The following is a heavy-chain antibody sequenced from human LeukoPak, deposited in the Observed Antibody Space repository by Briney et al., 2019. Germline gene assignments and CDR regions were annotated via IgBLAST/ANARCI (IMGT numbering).Heavy chain of an antibody. Sequence: PGGSLRLSCAASGFTFSSYWMSWVRQAPGKGLEWVANIKQDGSEKYYVDSVKGQITISRDNAKNSLYLQMNSLRAEDTAVYYCTRSGRDYGDRPFDFWGQGTLVTVSS. V-gene: IGHV3-7*01. CDR1: GFTFSSYW. CDR2: IKQDGSEK. CDR3: TRSGRDYGDRPFDF. J-gene: IGHJ4*02. D-gene: IGHD4-17*01.